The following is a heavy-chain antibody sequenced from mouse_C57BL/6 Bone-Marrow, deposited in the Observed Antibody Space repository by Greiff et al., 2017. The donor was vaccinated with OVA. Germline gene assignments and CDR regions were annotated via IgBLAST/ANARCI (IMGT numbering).Heavy chain of an antibody. CDR1: GYTFTSYW. D-gene: IGHD1-1*01. CDR3: ASLYYYGSSPYWYFDV. V-gene: IGHV1-64*01. J-gene: IGHJ1*03. Sequence: QVQLQQPGAELVKPGASVKLSCKASGYTFTSYWMHWVKQRPGQGLEWIGMIHPNSGSTNYNEKLKSKATLTVAKSSSTAYMQHISLTSEDSAVYYCASLYYYGSSPYWYFDVWGTVTTVTVSS. CDR2: IHPNSGST.